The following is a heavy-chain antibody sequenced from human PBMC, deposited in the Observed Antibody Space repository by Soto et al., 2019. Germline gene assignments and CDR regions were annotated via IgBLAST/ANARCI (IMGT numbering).Heavy chain of an antibody. CDR3: ASPLVVPAAMTYKSGYDRVDAFDI. Sequence: PGESLKISCKGSGYSFTSYWIGWVRQMPGKGLEWMGIIYPGDSDTRYSPSFQGQVTISAEKSISTAYLQWSSLKASDTAMYYCASPLVVPAAMTYKSGYDRVDAFDIWGQGTMVTVSS. J-gene: IGHJ3*02. CDR1: GYSFTSYW. V-gene: IGHV5-51*01. CDR2: IYPGDSDT. D-gene: IGHD2-2*01.